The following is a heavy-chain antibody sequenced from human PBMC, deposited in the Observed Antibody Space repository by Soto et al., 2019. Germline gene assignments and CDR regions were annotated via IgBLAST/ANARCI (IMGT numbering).Heavy chain of an antibody. Sequence: SETLSLTCTVSGGSVSTGSYHWSWIRQPPGKGLEWIGYIFFTGSTHYNPSLKNRVTISVDTSKDQFSLTLTSVTAADTAVYYCARDGHGMDVWGQGTTVTVSS. V-gene: IGHV4-61*01. CDR3: ARDGHGMDV. CDR1: GGSVSTGSYH. J-gene: IGHJ6*02. CDR2: IFFTGST.